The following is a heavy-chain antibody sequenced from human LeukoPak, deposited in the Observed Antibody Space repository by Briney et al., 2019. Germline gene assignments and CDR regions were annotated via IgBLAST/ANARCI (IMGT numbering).Heavy chain of an antibody. CDR2: IYSGGDT. V-gene: IGHV3-53*01. D-gene: IGHD3-10*01. CDR1: GFTVSSSH. J-gene: IGHJ4*02. CDR3: ARYYYGFDY. Sequence: PGGSLRLSCAASGFTVSSSHMTWVRQAVGKGLEWVSFIYSGGDTSYADSVKGRFTISRDNAKNSLYLQMNSLRAEDTTIYYCARYYYGFDYWGQGTLVTISS.